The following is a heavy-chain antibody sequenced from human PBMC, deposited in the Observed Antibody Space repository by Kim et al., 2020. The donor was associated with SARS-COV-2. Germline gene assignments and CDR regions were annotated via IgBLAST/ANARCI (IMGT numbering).Heavy chain of an antibody. J-gene: IGHJ4*02. V-gene: IGHV3-11*01. CDR3: VREPNY. Sequence: GGSLRLSCAASGFSFSDYYMSWIRQAPGKGLEWVPYINSDGSSIKYADSVNGRFTVSRDNAKKSLSLQMNSLTPEDTAVYYCVREPNYWGQGTLVTVSS. CDR1: GFSFSDYY. CDR2: INSDGSSI.